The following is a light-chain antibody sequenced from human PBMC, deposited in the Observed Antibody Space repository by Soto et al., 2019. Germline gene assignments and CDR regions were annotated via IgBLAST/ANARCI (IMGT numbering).Light chain of an antibody. V-gene: IGKV3-11*01. J-gene: IGKJ2*01. CDR3: QQRGTWPPYT. CDR2: DAS. Sequence: EIVLTQSPATLSLSPGERATLSCRASQSVGSYLAWYQQKPGQAPRLLIYDASNRATGIPARFSGSGSGTDFTLTISSLEPEDFGLYYCQQRGTWPPYTFGQGTKLEI. CDR1: QSVGSY.